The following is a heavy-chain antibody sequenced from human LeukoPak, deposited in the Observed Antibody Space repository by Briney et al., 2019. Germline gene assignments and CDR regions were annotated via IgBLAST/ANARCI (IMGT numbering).Heavy chain of an antibody. V-gene: IGHV4-34*01. Sequence: SETLSLTCAVYGGSFSGYYWSWIRQPPGKGLEWIGEINHSGSTNYNPSLKSRVTISVDTSKNQFSLKLSSVTAADTAVYYCARHEKPYYDILTGLSYYYYYMDVWGKGTTVTISS. D-gene: IGHD3-9*01. CDR2: INHSGST. J-gene: IGHJ6*03. CDR3: ARHEKPYYDILTGLSYYYYYMDV. CDR1: GGSFSGYY.